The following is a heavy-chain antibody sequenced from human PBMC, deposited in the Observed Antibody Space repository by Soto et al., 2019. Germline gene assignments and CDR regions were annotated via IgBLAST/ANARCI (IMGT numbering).Heavy chain of an antibody. V-gene: IGHV3-7*02. Sequence: GGSLRLSCAASGFTFINYWMTWVRQAPGKGLEWVANIKQDGSGKYYVDSVNGRFTISRYTSKNSLYMQMNNLRAEDTAIYYCPSSREEYWGQGTQVAVSS. CDR3: PSSREEY. D-gene: IGHD1-26*01. CDR2: IKQDGSGK. CDR1: GFTFINYW. J-gene: IGHJ4*02.